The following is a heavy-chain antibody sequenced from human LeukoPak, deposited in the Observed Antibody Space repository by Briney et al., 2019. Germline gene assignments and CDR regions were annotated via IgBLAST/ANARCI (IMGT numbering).Heavy chain of an antibody. J-gene: IGHJ4*02. D-gene: IGHD2-8*01. V-gene: IGHV3-7*01. Sequence: GGSLRLSCETSGFIFSNCWMTWVRQAPGKGLEWVANIKTDASEKYYADSVKGRFTISRDNAKNSLYLQMNSLRAEDTAVYYCARDLYVAPFYWGQGTLVTVSS. CDR2: IKTDASEK. CDR3: ARDLYVAPFY. CDR1: GFIFSNCW.